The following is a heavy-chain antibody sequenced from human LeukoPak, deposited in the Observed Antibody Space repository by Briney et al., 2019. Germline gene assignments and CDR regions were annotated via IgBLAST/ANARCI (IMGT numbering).Heavy chain of an antibody. Sequence: SLRLSCAASGFTFGNYAMAWVRQSPGKGLEWVSCITDIGKNTYHTDSVKGRFTISRDNSKNTLSLQMNSLRVEDTAVYYCAKATQRYCTGGTCYPLDYWGQGTLVTVSS. CDR1: GFTFGNYA. J-gene: IGHJ4*02. CDR3: AKATQRYCTGGTCYPLDY. V-gene: IGHV3-23*01. D-gene: IGHD2-8*02. CDR2: ITDIGKNT.